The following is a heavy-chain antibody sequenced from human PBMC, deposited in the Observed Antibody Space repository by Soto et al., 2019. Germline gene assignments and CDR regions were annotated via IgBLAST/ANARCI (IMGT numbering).Heavy chain of an antibody. CDR2: INPSGGST. D-gene: IGHD3-16*01. CDR1: GYTFTSYG. V-gene: IGHV1-46*01. J-gene: IGHJ5*02. Sequence: ASVKVSCKASGYTFTSYGISWVRLAPGQGLEWMGIINPSGGSTSYAQKFQGRVTMTRDTSTSTVYMELSSLRSEDTAVYYCASLGYDYVWGSPPPWGQGTLVTVSS. CDR3: ASLGYDYVWGSPPP.